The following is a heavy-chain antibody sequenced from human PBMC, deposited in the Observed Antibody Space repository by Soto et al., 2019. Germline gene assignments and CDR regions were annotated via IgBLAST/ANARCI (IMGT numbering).Heavy chain of an antibody. J-gene: IGHJ3*02. CDR2: IWYDGSSE. CDR1: GFTFSNYG. V-gene: IGHV3-33*01. D-gene: IGHD3-10*01. CDR3: ARVPGSGTYYDNRIANDAFDI. Sequence: GGSLRLSCAASGFTFSNYGVHWVRQAPGKGLEWAAVIWYDGSSEYYTESVKGRFTISRDNSKNTLYLQMNSLRAEDTAVYYCARVPGSGTYYDNRIANDAFDIWGQGTMVTVSS.